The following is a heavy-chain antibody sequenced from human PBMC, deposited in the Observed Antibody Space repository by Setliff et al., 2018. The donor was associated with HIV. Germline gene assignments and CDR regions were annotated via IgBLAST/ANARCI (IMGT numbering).Heavy chain of an antibody. D-gene: IGHD3-22*01. V-gene: IGHV3-7*01. CDR1: GFTFSLYW. CDR3: VREDYYDSTQSDY. J-gene: IGHJ4*02. CDR2: IKQDGSQT. Sequence: PGGYLRLSCAASGFTFSLYWMNWVRQAPGKGLQWVASIKQDGSQTYYVDSVRGRFTISRDNAKNSLYLHMNSLRAEDTAIYYCVREDYYDSTQSDYWGQGALVTVSS.